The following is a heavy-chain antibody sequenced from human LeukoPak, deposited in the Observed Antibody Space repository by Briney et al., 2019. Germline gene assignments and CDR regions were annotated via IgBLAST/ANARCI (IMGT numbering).Heavy chain of an antibody. J-gene: IGHJ2*01. CDR3: VRDTISLGLSAGFDL. CDR2: ISYDGSSQ. Sequence: PGTSLRLSCAASGFTFSSYAMHWVRQAPGKGLEWVAVISYDGSSQYYADSVKGRFTISRENGKNSLYLQMNSLRAGDTAVYYCVRDTISLGLSAGFDLWGRGTLVTVSS. V-gene: IGHV3-30*03. CDR1: GFTFSSYA. D-gene: IGHD3-16*01.